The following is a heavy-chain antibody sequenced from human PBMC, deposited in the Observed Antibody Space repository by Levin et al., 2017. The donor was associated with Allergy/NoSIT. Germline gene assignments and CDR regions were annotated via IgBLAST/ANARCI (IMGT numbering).Heavy chain of an antibody. V-gene: IGHV3-23*01. CDR2: ISGSGGST. CDR3: AKPVWPLAPAVDY. Sequence: GASVKVSCAASGFTFSSYAMSWVRQAPGKGLEWVSAISGSGGSTYYADSVKGRFTISRDNSKNTLYLQMNSLRAEDTAVYYCAKPVWPLAPAVDYWGQGTLVTVSS. CDR1: GFTFSSYA. D-gene: IGHD1-14*01. J-gene: IGHJ4*02.